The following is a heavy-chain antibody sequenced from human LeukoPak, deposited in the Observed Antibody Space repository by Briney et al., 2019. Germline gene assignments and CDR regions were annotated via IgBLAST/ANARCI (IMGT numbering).Heavy chain of an antibody. CDR1: GFTFSSYG. V-gene: IGHV3-74*01. CDR2: INSDGSST. D-gene: IGHD1-26*01. J-gene: IGHJ3*02. CDR3: AREKGGSYRETDAFDI. Sequence: GGSLRLSCAASGFTFSSYGMHWVRQAPGKGLVWVSRINSDGSSTSYADSVKGRFTISRDDAKNTLYLQMNGLRAEDTAVYYCAREKGGSYRETDAFDIWGQGTMVTVSS.